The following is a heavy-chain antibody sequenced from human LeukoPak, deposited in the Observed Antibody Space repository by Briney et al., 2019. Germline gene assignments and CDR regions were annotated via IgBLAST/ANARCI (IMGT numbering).Heavy chain of an antibody. J-gene: IGHJ4*02. CDR2: IYPGDSDT. Sequence: GESLEVSCKGSGYSFTSYWIGWGRQVPGKGLEWMGIIYPGDSDTRYSPSFQGQVTISADKSISTAYLQWSSLKASDTAMYYCARHGKQYQLLGGPLGYWGQGTLVTVSS. V-gene: IGHV5-51*01. D-gene: IGHD2-2*01. CDR1: GYSFTSYW. CDR3: ARHGKQYQLLGGPLGY.